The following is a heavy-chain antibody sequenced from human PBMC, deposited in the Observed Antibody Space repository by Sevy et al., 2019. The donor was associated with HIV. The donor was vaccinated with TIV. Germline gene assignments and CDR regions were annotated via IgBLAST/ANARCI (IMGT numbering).Heavy chain of an antibody. Sequence: GGSLRLSCAASGFTFSSYEMNWVRQAPGKGLKWLSHISSSGSSMYYADSVKGRFTISRDNAKNSLYLQMNSLRAEDTAVYYCARGGRRIDVYNRKDAFDIWGQWTMVTVS. D-gene: IGHD1-20*01. CDR2: ISSSGSSM. J-gene: IGHJ3*02. CDR1: GFTFSSYE. V-gene: IGHV3-48*03. CDR3: ARGGRRIDVYNRKDAFDI.